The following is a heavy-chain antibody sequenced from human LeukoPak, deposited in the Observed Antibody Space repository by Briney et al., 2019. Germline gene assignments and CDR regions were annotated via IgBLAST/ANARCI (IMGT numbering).Heavy chain of an antibody. J-gene: IGHJ5*02. Sequence: GGSLRLSCAASGFTFSSYSMNWVRQAPGKGLEWVSSISSSSSYIYYADSVKGRFTISRDNAKNSLYLQMNSLRAEDTAVYYCARDGVWFDCDSSGFNWFDPWGQGTLVTVSS. CDR2: ISSSSSYI. D-gene: IGHD3-22*01. V-gene: IGHV3-21*01. CDR3: ARDGVWFDCDSSGFNWFDP. CDR1: GFTFSSYS.